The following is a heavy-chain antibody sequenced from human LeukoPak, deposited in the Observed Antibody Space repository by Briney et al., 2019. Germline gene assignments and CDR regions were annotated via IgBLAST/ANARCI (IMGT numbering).Heavy chain of an antibody. V-gene: IGHV1-69*05. Sequence: SVKVSCKASGGTFSSYAISWVRQAPGQGLEWMGGIIPIFGTANYAQKFQGRVTVTTDESTSTAYMELSSLRSEDTAVYYCAGGRYCSSTSCYTPYYFDYWGQGTLVTVSS. D-gene: IGHD2-2*02. J-gene: IGHJ4*02. CDR1: GGTFSSYA. CDR2: IIPIFGTA. CDR3: AGGRYCSSTSCYTPYYFDY.